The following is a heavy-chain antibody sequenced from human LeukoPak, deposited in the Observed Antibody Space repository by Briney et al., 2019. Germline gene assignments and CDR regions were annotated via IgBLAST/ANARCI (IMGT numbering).Heavy chain of an antibody. CDR1: GGSISSYY. Sequence: ETLSLTCPVSGGSISSYYWSWIRQPPGKGLEWIGYIYYSGSTNYNPSLKSRVTISVDTSKNQFSLKLSSVTPADTAVYYCARHRPKAGYFDYWGQGTLVTVSS. V-gene: IGHV4-59*08. D-gene: IGHD6-13*01. CDR3: ARHRPKAGYFDY. J-gene: IGHJ4*02. CDR2: IYYSGST.